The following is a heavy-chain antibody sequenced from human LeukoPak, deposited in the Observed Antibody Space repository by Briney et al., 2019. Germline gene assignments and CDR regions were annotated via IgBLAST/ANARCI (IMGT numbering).Heavy chain of an antibody. CDR3: AKGEYYYGSGSYYLDY. J-gene: IGHJ4*02. V-gene: IGHV3-23*01. CDR1: GFTFSSYA. D-gene: IGHD3-10*01. CDR2: ISGSGGST. Sequence: PGGSQRLSCAASGFTFSSYAMSWVRQAPGKGLEWVSAISGSGGSTYYADSVKGRFTISRDNSKNTLYLQMNSLRAEDTAVYYCAKGEYYYGSGSYYLDYWGQGTLVTVSS.